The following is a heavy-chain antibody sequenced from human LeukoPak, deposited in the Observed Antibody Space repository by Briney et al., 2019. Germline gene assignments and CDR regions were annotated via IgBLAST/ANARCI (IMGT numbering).Heavy chain of an antibody. D-gene: IGHD2-2*01. CDR2: IYYSGNT. Sequence: SETLSPTCTVSGGSISSGGYYWTWIRQHPGKGLEWIGYIYYSGNTYYNPSLESRLTISVDTSNNQFSLKLSSVTAADTAVYYCARYCSSASCGWFDPWGQGTLVTVSS. V-gene: IGHV4-31*03. CDR1: GGSISSGGYY. J-gene: IGHJ5*02. CDR3: ARYCSSASCGWFDP.